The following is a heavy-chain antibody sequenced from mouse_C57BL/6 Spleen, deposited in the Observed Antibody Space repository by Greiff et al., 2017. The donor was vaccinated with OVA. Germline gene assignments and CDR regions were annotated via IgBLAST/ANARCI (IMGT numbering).Heavy chain of an antibody. D-gene: IGHD2-4*01. V-gene: IGHV1-53*01. Sequence: QVQLQQPGTELVKPGASVKLSCKASGYTFTSYWMHWVKQRPGQGLEWIGNINPSNGGTNYNEKFKSKATLTVDQSSSTAYMQLNSLTSEDSAVYYCARKGGLRDYYAMDYWGQGTSVTVSS. CDR3: ARKGGLRDYYAMDY. J-gene: IGHJ4*01. CDR1: GYTFTSYW. CDR2: INPSNGGT.